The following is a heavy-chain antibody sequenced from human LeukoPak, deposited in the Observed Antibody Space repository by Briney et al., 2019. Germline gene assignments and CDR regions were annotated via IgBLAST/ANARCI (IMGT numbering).Heavy chain of an antibody. CDR2: INSDGSTT. J-gene: IGHJ4*02. Sequence: GGSMRLSCAASGFTFSSYWMHWVRQAPGKGLVWVSRINSDGSTTNYADSVKGRFTISRDIAKNTLYLQMNSLRAEDTAVYYCARDGIVGATNFDYWGQGTLVTVSS. CDR3: ARDGIVGATNFDY. V-gene: IGHV3-74*01. CDR1: GFTFSSYW. D-gene: IGHD1-26*01.